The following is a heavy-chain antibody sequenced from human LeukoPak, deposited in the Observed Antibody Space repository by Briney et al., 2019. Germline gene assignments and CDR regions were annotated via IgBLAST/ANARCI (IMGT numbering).Heavy chain of an antibody. J-gene: IGHJ4*02. CDR1: GFTFSSYG. V-gene: IGHV3-9*01. CDR2: ISWNSGSI. CDR3: AKDTSPGGPFDY. Sequence: GGSLKLSCAASGFTFSSYGMSWVRHAPGKGLEWVSGISWNSGSICYADPVKGRFTISRDNATNSLYLQMNSLRAEDTALYYCAKDTSPGGPFDYWGQGTLVTVSS. D-gene: IGHD2-15*01.